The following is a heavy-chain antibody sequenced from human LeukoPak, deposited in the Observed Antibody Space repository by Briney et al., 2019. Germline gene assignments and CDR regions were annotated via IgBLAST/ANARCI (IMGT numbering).Heavy chain of an antibody. J-gene: IGHJ4*02. CDR3: ARYRGYYDPGFDY. CDR1: GYTFTSYD. Sequence: ASVKVSCKASGYTFTSYDINWVRQANGQGLEWMGWMNPNSGNTGYAQKFQGRVTMTRNTSISTAYMELSSLRSEDTALYYCARYRGYYDPGFDYWGQGTLVTVSS. V-gene: IGHV1-8*01. D-gene: IGHD3-22*01. CDR2: MNPNSGNT.